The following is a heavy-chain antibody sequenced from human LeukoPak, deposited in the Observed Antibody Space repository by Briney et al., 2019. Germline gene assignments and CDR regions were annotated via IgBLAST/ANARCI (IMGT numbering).Heavy chain of an antibody. J-gene: IGHJ4*02. V-gene: IGHV1-2*02. CDR1: GYTFTGYY. CDR2: INPNSGGT. Sequence: ASVKVSCKASGYTFTGYYMHWVRQAPGQGLGWMGWINPNSGGTNYAQKFQGRVTMTTDTSISTAYMELSSLTSDDTALYYCATDGAVAGTAYPEYWGQGTLVTVSS. D-gene: IGHD6-19*01. CDR3: ATDGAVAGTAYPEY.